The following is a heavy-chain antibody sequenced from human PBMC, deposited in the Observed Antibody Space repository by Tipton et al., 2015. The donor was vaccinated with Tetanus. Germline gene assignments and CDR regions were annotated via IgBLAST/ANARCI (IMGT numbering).Heavy chain of an antibody. CDR2: ICSGSST. V-gene: IGHV3-53*01. D-gene: IGHD1-26*01. Sequence: GSLRLSCVASGFIISDKCISWVRQAPGKGLEWVSNICSGSSTYYADSVKGRFTISRDNSKNTVYLQMSSLRAEDTAVYYCARQWDSVGLSAFDIWGQGTLVTVSS. J-gene: IGHJ3*02. CDR1: GFIISDKC. CDR3: ARQWDSVGLSAFDI.